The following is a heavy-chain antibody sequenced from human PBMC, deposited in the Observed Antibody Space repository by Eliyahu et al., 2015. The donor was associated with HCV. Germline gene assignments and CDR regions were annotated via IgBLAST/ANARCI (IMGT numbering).Heavy chain of an antibody. V-gene: IGHV1-46*04. CDR3: ARDLLPTGLNGPEDFDI. D-gene: IGHD2-15*01. Sequence: QVQLVQSGAEVKKPGASVKVSCKASGYTFTSYYMHWVRQAPGQGLEWMGIINPSGGSTSYAQKLQGRVTMTRDTSTSTVYMELSSLRSEDTAVYYCARDLLPTGLNGPEDFDIWGQGTMVTVSS. CDR2: INPSGGST. J-gene: IGHJ3*02. CDR1: GYTFTSYY.